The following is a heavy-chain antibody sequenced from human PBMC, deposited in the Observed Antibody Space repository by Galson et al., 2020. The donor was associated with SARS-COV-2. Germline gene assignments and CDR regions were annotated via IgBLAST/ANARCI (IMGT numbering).Heavy chain of an antibody. D-gene: IGHD1-26*01. CDR1: GFPFSSSA. CDR2: ISYHGSNN. CDR3: ARAISGSYSGAFDI. V-gene: IGHV3-30*15. J-gene: IGHJ3*02. Sequence: GGSLRLPCPASGFPFSSSAMPWVRKAPGKGREWVAVISYHGSNNNYAASVKGRFTITRDNSKNTLYMQMSSLRAEDTAVYYCARAISGSYSGAFDIWGQGTMVTVSS.